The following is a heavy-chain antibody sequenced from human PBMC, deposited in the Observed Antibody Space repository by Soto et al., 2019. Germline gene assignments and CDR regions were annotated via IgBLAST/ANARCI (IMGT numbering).Heavy chain of an antibody. V-gene: IGHV3-48*01. Sequence: GGSLRLSCAASGFTFSTYSMNWVRQAPGKGLEWVSYISSSSSTIFYTDSVKGRFTVSRDNAKNSLYLQMNSLRAEDTAVYYCERPTYYYDSSGPTAYWGQGTLVTLS. CDR3: ERPTYYYDSSGPTAY. J-gene: IGHJ4*02. CDR2: ISSSSSTI. D-gene: IGHD3-22*01. CDR1: GFTFSTYS.